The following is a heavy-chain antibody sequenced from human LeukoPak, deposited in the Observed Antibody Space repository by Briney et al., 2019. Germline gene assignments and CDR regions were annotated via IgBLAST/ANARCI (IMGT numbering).Heavy chain of an antibody. CDR1: GYTFTGYY. CDR3: ARDRGYSGYVLFDY. D-gene: IGHD5-12*01. J-gene: IGHJ4*02. V-gene: IGHV1-2*02. CDR2: INPNSGGT. Sequence: GASVKVSCKASGYTFTGYYMHWVRQAPGQGLEWMGWINPNSGGTNYAQKFQGRVTMTRDTSISTAYMELSRLRSDDTAVYYCARDRGYSGYVLFDYWGQGTLVTVSS.